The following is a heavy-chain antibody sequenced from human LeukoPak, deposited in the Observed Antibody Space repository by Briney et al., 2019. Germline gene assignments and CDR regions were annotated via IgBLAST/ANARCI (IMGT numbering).Heavy chain of an antibody. CDR3: ARGGYCSSTSYWSCAFDI. J-gene: IGHJ3*02. D-gene: IGHD2-2*01. CDR2: INPSGGST. V-gene: IGHV1-46*03. Sequence: ASVKVSCKASGYTFTSYYMHWVRQAPGQGLEWMGIINPSGGSTSYAQKFQGRVTMTRDTSTSTVYMELSSLRPEDTAVYYCARGGYCSSTSYWSCAFDIWGQGTMVTVSS. CDR1: GYTFTSYY.